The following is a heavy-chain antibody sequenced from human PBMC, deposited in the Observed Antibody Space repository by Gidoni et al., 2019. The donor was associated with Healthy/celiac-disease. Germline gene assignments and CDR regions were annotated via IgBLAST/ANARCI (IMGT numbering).Heavy chain of an antibody. J-gene: IGHJ4*02. CDR3: AKGPWLVHD. Sequence: GMHWVRQAPGKGLEWVAVISYDGSNKYYADSVKGRFTISRDNSKNTLYLQMNSLRAEDTAVYYCAKGPWLVHDWGQGTLVTVSS. D-gene: IGHD6-19*01. CDR1: G. V-gene: IGHV3-30*18. CDR2: ISYDGSNK.